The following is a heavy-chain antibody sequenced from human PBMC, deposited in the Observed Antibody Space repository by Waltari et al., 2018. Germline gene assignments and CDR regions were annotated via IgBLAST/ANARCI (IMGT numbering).Heavy chain of an antibody. V-gene: IGHV4-59*01. Sequence: QVHLQESGQGLEKPSETLSLTCTVSGGSINTYFWGWIRQSPGKGLEWIGYISYGGTTNYNPSLKSRVTISVATSKKQFYLKLNSVTAADTAVYYCARIQRGTYFPFDLWGQGTLVSVSS. D-gene: IGHD1-26*01. CDR2: ISYGGTT. J-gene: IGHJ5*02. CDR3: ARIQRGTYFPFDL. CDR1: GGSINTYF.